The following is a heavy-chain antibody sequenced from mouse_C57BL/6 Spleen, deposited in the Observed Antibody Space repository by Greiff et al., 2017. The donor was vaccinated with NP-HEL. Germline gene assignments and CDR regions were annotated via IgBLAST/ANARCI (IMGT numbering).Heavy chain of an antibody. V-gene: IGHV1-55*01. D-gene: IGHD2-5*01. CDR1: GYTFTSYW. CDR3: ATLYSNYVGVDY. J-gene: IGHJ2*01. CDR2: IYPGSGST. Sequence: QVQLQQPGAELVKPGASVKMSCKASGYTFTSYWITWVKQRPGQGLEWIGDIYPGSGSTNYNEKFKSKATLTVDTSSSTAYMQLSSLTSEDSAVYYCATLYSNYVGVDYWGQGTTLTVSS.